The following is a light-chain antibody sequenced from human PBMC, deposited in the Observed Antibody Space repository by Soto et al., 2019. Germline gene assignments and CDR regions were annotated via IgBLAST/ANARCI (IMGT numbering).Light chain of an antibody. CDR3: SSYTSSSTHL. CDR2: DVS. Sequence: QSVLTQPASVSGSRGQSITISCTGTSSDVGAYNFVSWYQQHPGKLPKLMIFDVSRRPSGVSDRFSGSKSGNTASLTISGLQAEDEGDYYCSSYTSSSTHLFGSGTKLTVL. CDR1: SSDVGAYNF. J-gene: IGLJ1*01. V-gene: IGLV2-14*03.